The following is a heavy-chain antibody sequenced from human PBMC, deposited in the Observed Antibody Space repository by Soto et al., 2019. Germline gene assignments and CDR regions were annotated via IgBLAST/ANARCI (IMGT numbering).Heavy chain of an antibody. J-gene: IGHJ4*02. V-gene: IGHV4-59*08. CDR1: GGSIRSNY. CDR2: IYYSGNT. Sequence: QVQLQESGLGLVKPSETLSLTCSVSGGSIRSNYCSWIRQPPGKGLEWIGYIYYSGNTNYNPSLKSRVTISEDTSKNQVSLKLSSVTAADTAVYYCARHLTAYDPFDSWGQGTLVTVSS. D-gene: IGHD3-9*01. CDR3: ARHLTAYDPFDS.